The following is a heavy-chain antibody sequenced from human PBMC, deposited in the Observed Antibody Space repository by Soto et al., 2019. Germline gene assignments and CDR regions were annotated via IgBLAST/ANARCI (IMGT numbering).Heavy chain of an antibody. D-gene: IGHD3-9*01. CDR1: GFSFSSYW. Sequence: EVQLVESGGGLVQPGGSLRLSCADSGFSFSSYWMHWVRQGPGKGLVWVARINTDGSSTNYADSVKGRLTISRDNAKNTLYLQMNSLRAEDTDVYYCARSPGGYYIDWGQGTMVTVSS. CDR2: INTDGSST. CDR3: ARSPGGYYID. V-gene: IGHV3-74*01. J-gene: IGHJ3*01.